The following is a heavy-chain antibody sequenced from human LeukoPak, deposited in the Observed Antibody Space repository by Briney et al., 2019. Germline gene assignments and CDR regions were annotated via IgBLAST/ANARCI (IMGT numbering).Heavy chain of an antibody. J-gene: IGHJ4*02. V-gene: IGHV3-21*01. CDR2: ISSSSSYI. CDR1: GFTFSSYS. CDR3: ARGVTTVTTQDENFDY. D-gene: IGHD4-17*01. Sequence: PWGSLRLSCAASGFTFSSYSMNWVRQAPGKGLEWVSSISSSSSYIYYADSVKGRFTISRDNAKNSLYLQMNSLRAEDTAVYYCARGVTTVTTQDENFDYWGQGTLVTVSS.